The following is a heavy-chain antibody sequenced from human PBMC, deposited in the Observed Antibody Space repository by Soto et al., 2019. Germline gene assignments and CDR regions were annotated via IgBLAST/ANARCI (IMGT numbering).Heavy chain of an antibody. V-gene: IGHV1-69*05. D-gene: IGHD3-16*01. Sequence: GASVKVSCKASGVTFTTYPIDWVRQAPGHGLEWMGGIIPIVHTPSYSQKYQGRVTITTDKATSTAYMELSSLRSEDTAVYYCAGGEATPHDDADTFQYSYLSYFWGQGTTVTVSS. J-gene: IGHJ6*02. CDR1: GVTFTTYP. CDR2: IIPIVHTP. CDR3: AGGEATPHDDADTFQYSYLSYF.